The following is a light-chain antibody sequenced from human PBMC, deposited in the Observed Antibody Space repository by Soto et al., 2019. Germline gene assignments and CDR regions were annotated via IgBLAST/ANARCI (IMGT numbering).Light chain of an antibody. V-gene: IGKV1-5*01. CDR1: QSVDRY. J-gene: IGKJ1*01. CDR3: QQYKDYTCT. Sequence: DIQMTQSPSTLSASVGDRVSITCRASQSVDRYLVWYQQKPGKAPHLLIYDASSLESGVPSRFSGSGSGTEFTLTISSLQPDDFTTFYCQQYKDYTCTFGQGTKVEV. CDR2: DAS.